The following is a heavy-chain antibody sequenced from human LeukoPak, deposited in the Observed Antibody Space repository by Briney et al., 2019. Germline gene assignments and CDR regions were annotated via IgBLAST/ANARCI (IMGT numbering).Heavy chain of an antibody. CDR2: IWNDGSNK. V-gene: IGHV3-33*06. J-gene: IGHJ4*02. CDR3: AKRTGVGYVDY. D-gene: IGHD1-14*01. Sequence: GGSLRLSCAASGFTFSSYSMNWVRQAPGKGLEWVAVIWNDGSNKYYADSVKGRFTISRDNSKNTLYLQMNSLRAEDTAVYYCAKRTGVGYVDYWGQGTLVTVSS. CDR1: GFTFSSYS.